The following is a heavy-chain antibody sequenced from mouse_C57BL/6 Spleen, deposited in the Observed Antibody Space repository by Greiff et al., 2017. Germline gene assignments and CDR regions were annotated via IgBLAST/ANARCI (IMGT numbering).Heavy chain of an antibody. V-gene: IGHV1-26*01. CDR3: ARGNWDHYYFDY. D-gene: IGHD4-1*01. J-gene: IGHJ2*01. CDR2: INPNNGGT. CDR1: GYTFTDYY. Sequence: EVQLQQSGPELVKPGASVKISCKASGYTFTDYYMNWVKQSHGKSLEWIGDINPNNGGTSYNQKFKGKATLTVDKSSSTAYMELRSLTSEDSAVYYCARGNWDHYYFDYWGQGTTLTVSS.